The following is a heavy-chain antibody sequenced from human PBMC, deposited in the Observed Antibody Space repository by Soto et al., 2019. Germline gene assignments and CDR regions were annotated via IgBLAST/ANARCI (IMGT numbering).Heavy chain of an antibody. V-gene: IGHV4-59*11. Sequence: PSETLSLTCTVSGGSMRCHGCSWIRKPQGKGLEWIGYVYYSGSTNSNPSLKSRVTISLDTSKTQFSLKLSSVTAAYTAVYYSGSGYYYMDFWGKGTTVTVS. CDR2: VYYSGST. J-gene: IGHJ6*03. CDR3: GSGYYYMDF. CDR1: GGSMRCHG.